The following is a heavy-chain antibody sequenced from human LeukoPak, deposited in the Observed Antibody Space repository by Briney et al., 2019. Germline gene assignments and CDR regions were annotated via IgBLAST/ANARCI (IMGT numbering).Heavy chain of an antibody. CDR3: AREIGRRTVTTFTVYYGMDV. CDR2: IADDGSSK. V-gene: IGHV3-30*04. D-gene: IGHD4-17*01. Sequence: PGRSLRLSCVTSGFTFSNHAMHWVRQGPGKGLEWVAVIADDGSSKFYADSVKGRFTISRDNSKNTLLLQMNSLRPEDTAVYYCAREIGRRTVTTFTVYYGMDVWGQGTTVTVSS. CDR1: GFTFSNHA. J-gene: IGHJ6*02.